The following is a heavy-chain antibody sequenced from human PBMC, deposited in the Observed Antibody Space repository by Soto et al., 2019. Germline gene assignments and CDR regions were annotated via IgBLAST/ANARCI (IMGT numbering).Heavy chain of an antibody. CDR1: GGSISSGDYY. J-gene: IGHJ4*02. CDR2: IYYSGST. D-gene: IGHD6-13*01. V-gene: IGHV4-30-4*01. CDR3: VRGPGIAARNFDY. Sequence: SETLSLTCTVSGGSISSGDYYWSWIRQPPGKGLEWIGYIYYSGSTYYNPSLKSRITISVDTSKNQFSLKLSSVTAADTAAYYCVRGPGIAARNFDYWGQGTLVTVSS.